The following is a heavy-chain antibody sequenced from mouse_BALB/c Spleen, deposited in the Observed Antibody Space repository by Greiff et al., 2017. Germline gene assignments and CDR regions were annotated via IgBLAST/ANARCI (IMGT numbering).Heavy chain of an antibody. J-gene: IGHJ4*01. D-gene: IGHD2-3*01. V-gene: IGHV5-12-1*01. CDR3: ARRLLRSYAMDY. Sequence: DVKLVESGGGLVKPGGSLKLSCAASGFAFSSYDMSWVRQTPEKRLEWVAYISSGGGSTYYPDTVKGRFTISRDNAKNTLYLQMSSLKSEDTAMYYCARRLLRSYAMDYWGQGTSVTVSS. CDR1: GFAFSSYD. CDR2: ISSGGGST.